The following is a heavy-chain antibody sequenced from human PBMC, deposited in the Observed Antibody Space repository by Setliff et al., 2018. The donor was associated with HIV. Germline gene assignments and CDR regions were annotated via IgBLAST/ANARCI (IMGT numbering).Heavy chain of an antibody. J-gene: IGHJ3*02. D-gene: IGHD3-3*01. V-gene: IGHV5-51*01. Sequence: LGESLKISCKGSGYSFPNNWIGWVRQMSGKGLEWMGFIYPENSDARYSPSFEGQVTISADNSNTTAYLQWSSLKASDTAMYFCARLSQRIRIFGVINRGEEFDIWGQGTMVTVSS. CDR2: IYPENSDA. CDR3: ARLSQRIRIFGVINRGEEFDI. CDR1: GYSFPNNW.